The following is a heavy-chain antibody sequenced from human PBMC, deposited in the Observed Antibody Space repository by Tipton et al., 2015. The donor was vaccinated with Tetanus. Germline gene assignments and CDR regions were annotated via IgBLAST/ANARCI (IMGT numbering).Heavy chain of an antibody. CDR2: ISGGGHNT. V-gene: IGHV3-23*01. CDR3: TKDVGIVLFDY. CDR1: GVTFSDYT. D-gene: IGHD2-8*01. J-gene: IGHJ4*02. Sequence: AVSGVTFSDYTMAWVRQAPREGLEWVSTISGGGHNTNYADSVQGRFTISTDNSKNTMYLQMNSLRAEDKAVYYCTKDVGIVLFDYWGQGTLVTVSS.